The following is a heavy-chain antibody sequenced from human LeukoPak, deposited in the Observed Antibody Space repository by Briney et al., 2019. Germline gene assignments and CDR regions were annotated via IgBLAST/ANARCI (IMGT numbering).Heavy chain of an antibody. CDR2: IYTSGST. J-gene: IGHJ4*02. CDR1: GGSISSGSYY. Sequence: SSETLSLTCTVSGGSISSGSYYWSWIRQPAGKGLEWIGRIYTSGSTNYNPSLKSRVTISVDTSKNQFSLKLSSVTAADTAVYYCARKPIVNSAWYYFDYWGQGTLVTVSS. D-gene: IGHD3-22*01. V-gene: IGHV4-61*02. CDR3: ARKPIVNSAWYYFDY.